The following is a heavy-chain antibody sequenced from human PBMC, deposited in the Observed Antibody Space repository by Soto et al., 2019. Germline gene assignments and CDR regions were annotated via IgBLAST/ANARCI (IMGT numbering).Heavy chain of an antibody. Sequence: EVQLVESGGGLVQPGGSLRLSCAASGFTFSSYAMFWVRQAPGKGLEYVSAISSIGDRTYYANSVKGRFTIYRDNSKKTLYLQMGSLRAEDMAVYYCARGSGSGNYYNGWFDPWGQGTLVTVSS. CDR2: ISSIGDRT. V-gene: IGHV3-64*01. CDR1: GFTFSSYA. CDR3: ARGSGSGNYYNGWFDP. J-gene: IGHJ5*02. D-gene: IGHD1-26*01.